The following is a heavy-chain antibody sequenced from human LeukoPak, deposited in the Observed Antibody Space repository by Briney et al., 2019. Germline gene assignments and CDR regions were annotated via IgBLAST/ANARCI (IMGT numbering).Heavy chain of an antibody. CDR1: GGSISSGSYY. Sequence: PSETLSLTCTVSGGSISSGSYYWSWIRQPAGKGLEWIGRIYTSGSTNYNPSLKSRVTISVDTSKNQLSLKLSSVTAADTAVYYCARGSDVSDYWGQGTLVTVSS. J-gene: IGHJ4*02. V-gene: IGHV4-61*02. CDR3: ARGSDVSDY. D-gene: IGHD2-15*01. CDR2: IYTSGST.